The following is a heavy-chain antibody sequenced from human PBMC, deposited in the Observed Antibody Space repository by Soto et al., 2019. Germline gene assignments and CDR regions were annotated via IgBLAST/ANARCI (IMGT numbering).Heavy chain of an antibody. J-gene: IGHJ4*02. D-gene: IGHD2-8*02. CDR3: ARSVAVTGAHIDY. Sequence: SETLSLTCSVSGGSISGSYWSWIRQSPGKGLEWLGYVYYTGSTNYSPSLRSRVSISVDTSKNEFSLRLSSVTAADTAVYFCARSVAVTGAHIDYWGQGMQVTV. CDR2: VYYTGST. CDR1: GGSISGSY. V-gene: IGHV4-59*01.